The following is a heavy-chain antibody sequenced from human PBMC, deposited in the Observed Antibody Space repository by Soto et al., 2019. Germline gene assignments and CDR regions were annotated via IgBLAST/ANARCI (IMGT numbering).Heavy chain of an antibody. V-gene: IGHV3-21*01. CDR2: ISSSSSYI. J-gene: IGHJ6*03. Sequence: GGSLRLSCAASGFTFSSYSMNWVRQAPGKGLEWVSSISSSSSYIYYADSVKGRFTISRDNAKNSLYLQMNSLRAEDTAVYYCARNSSSWREYYYYYMDVWGKGTTVTVSS. D-gene: IGHD6-13*01. CDR3: ARNSSSWREYYYYYMDV. CDR1: GFTFSSYS.